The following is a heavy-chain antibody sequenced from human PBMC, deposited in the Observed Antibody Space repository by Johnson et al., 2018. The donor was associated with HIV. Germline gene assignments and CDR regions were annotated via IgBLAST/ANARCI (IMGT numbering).Heavy chain of an antibody. CDR3: GRGMAAAN. Sequence: MQLVESGGGVVQPGGSLRLSCAASGLTLSRCDMHWVRQVPGKRPEWLANINPDGSQKYYVDSVTGRFTISRDNADNSLSLQMNSLTVDDTAIYYCGRGMAAANWGQGTMVTVSS. CDR1: GLTLSRCD. D-gene: IGHD6-13*01. V-gene: IGHV3-7*03. J-gene: IGHJ3*01. CDR2: INPDGSQK.